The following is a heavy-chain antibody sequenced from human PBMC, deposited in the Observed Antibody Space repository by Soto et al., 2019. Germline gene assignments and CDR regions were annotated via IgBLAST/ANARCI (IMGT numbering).Heavy chain of an antibody. CDR2: ISAYNGNT. CDR3: TRAGTPIDY. J-gene: IGHJ4*02. CDR1: GYTFTNFG. Sequence: QVQLVQSGAEVKKPGASVKVSCKASGYTFTNFGISWVRQAPGQGLEWMGWISAYNGNTNYAQNFQGRVTTTTDTSTSPAYIALRRLRSDDTAVHFCTRAGTPIDYLRQATLFTVSS. V-gene: IGHV1-18*01. D-gene: IGHD3-10*01.